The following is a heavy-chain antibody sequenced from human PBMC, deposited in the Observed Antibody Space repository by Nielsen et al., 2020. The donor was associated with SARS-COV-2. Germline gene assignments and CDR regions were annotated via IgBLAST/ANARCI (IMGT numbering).Heavy chain of an antibody. J-gene: IGHJ6*02. D-gene: IGHD1-26*01. CDR3: ARGRSGTYYYGMDV. CDR1: GFTFSSYG. Sequence: GESLKISCAASGFTFSSYGMHWVRQAPGKGLEWVAVISYDGSNKYYADSVKGRFTISRDNSKNTLNLQMNSLRAEDTAVYYCARGRSGTYYYGMDVWGQGTTVTVSS. CDR2: ISYDGSNK. V-gene: IGHV3-30*03.